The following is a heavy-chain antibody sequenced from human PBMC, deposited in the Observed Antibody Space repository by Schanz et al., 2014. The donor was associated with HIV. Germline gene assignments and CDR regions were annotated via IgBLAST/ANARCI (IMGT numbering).Heavy chain of an antibody. CDR3: AKIRGTRGAYDGMEV. Sequence: EVQLLESGGGLEQPGGSLRLSCAASGFNFNNYAMTWVRQAPGKGLEWVSGIGGSRGGTYYADSVKGRFTISRDNSKNTMFLQMNSLRVEDTAIYYCAKIRGTRGAYDGMEVWGQGTTVTVSS. CDR1: GFNFNNYA. CDR2: IGGSRGGT. V-gene: IGHV3-23*01. D-gene: IGHD3-10*01. J-gene: IGHJ6*02.